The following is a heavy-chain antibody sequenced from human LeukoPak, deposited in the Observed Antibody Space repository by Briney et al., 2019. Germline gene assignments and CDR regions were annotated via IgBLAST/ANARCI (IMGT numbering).Heavy chain of an antibody. CDR2: ISGSGGST. CDR3: AKDRHYYGSGSYPPH. Sequence: GGSLRLSCAASGFTFSSYAMSWVRQAPGKGLEWVSAISGSGGSTYYADPVKGRFTISRDNSKNTLYLQMNSLRAEDTAVYYCAKDRHYYGSGSYPPHWGQGTLVTVSS. V-gene: IGHV3-23*01. D-gene: IGHD3-10*01. CDR1: GFTFSSYA. J-gene: IGHJ4*02.